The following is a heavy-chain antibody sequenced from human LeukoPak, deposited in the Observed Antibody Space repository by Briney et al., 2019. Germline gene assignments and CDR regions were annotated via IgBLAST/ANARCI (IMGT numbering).Heavy chain of an antibody. CDR3: ARQSGGVRNYYYYMDV. CDR2: INHSGST. Sequence: PSETLSLTCAVYSGSFSGYYWSWIRQPPGKGLEWIGEINHSGSTNYNPSLKSRVTISVDTSKNQFSLKLSSVTAADTAVYYCARQSGGVRNYYYYMDVWGKGTTVTVSS. CDR1: SGSFSGYY. V-gene: IGHV4-34*01. D-gene: IGHD2-15*01. J-gene: IGHJ6*03.